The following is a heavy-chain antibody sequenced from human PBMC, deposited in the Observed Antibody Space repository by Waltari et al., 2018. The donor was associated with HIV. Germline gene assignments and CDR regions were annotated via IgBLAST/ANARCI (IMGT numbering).Heavy chain of an antibody. J-gene: IGHJ6*02. CDR1: GFSIATSG. V-gene: IGHV3-23*01. CDR2: ISGSGGGT. CDR3: TTCDSGEKSYYYYSGMDV. D-gene: IGHD4-17*01. Sequence: EVKLLESGGGLIQPGGSLRLSCATSGFSIATSGMSWVRRVPGKGLDWGASISGSGGGTHYADSVRGRFTISRDTSKNTVSLHMNSLRAEDTATYYCTTCDSGEKSYYYYSGMDVWGQGTTVIVSS.